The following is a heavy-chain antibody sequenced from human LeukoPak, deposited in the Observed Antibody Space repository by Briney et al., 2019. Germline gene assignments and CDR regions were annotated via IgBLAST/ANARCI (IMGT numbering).Heavy chain of an antibody. V-gene: IGHV4-59*01. CDR1: GGSISSYY. Sequence: SETLSLTCTVSGGSISSYYWNWIRQPPGKGLEWIGYIYYSGFTNYNPSLKRRVTISVDTSKNQFSLKLSSVTAADTAVYYCARARSTYYYDSSGYVLDYWGQGTLVTVSS. CDR3: ARARSTYYYDSSGYVLDY. D-gene: IGHD3-22*01. J-gene: IGHJ4*02. CDR2: IYYSGFT.